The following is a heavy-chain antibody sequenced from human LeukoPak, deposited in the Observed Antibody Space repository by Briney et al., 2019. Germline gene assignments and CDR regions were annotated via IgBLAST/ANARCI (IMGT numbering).Heavy chain of an antibody. D-gene: IGHD3-10*01. Sequence: ASVKVSCKASGYTFTSYGISWVRQAPGQGLEWMGWISAYNGNTNYAQKLQGRVTMTTDTSTSTAYMELRSLRSDDTAVYYCARDTAPLRTMVREVLDYWGQGTLVTVSS. V-gene: IGHV1-18*01. CDR3: ARDTAPLRTMVREVLDY. J-gene: IGHJ4*02. CDR1: GYTFTSYG. CDR2: ISAYNGNT.